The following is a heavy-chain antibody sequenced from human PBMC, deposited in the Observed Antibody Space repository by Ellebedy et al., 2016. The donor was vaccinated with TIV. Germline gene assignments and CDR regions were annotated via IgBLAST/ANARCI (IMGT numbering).Heavy chain of an antibody. CDR3: ARVGIAARGMDV. J-gene: IGHJ6*02. CDR2: ISSDGGST. CDR1: GFTFSRYA. Sequence: GESLKISCAASGFTFSRYAMNWVRQAPGKGLEYVSAISSDGGSTYYAESVKGRFTISRDNSKDTLNLQMGSLRAEDMGVYYCARVGIAARGMDVWGQGTTVTVSS. D-gene: IGHD6-6*01. V-gene: IGHV3-64*02.